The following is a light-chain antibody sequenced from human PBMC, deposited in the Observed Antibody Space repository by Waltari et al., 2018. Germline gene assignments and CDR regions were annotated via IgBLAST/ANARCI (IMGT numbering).Light chain of an antibody. J-gene: IGLJ2*01. CDR3: QVWDSSSDREV. CDR1: NIGSKS. Sequence: SYVLTQPPSVSVAPGKTARITCGGNNIGSKSVHWYQQKPGQAPVLVIYYDSDRPSGIPERFPGSSPGNPATLTSSRVEAGDEADYYCQVWDSSSDREVFGGGTKLTVL. V-gene: IGLV3-21*04. CDR2: YDS.